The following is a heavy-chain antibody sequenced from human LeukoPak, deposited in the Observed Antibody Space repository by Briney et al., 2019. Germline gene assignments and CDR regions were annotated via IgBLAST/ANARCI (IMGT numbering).Heavy chain of an antibody. CDR3: AIKGLLPPSDAFDI. V-gene: IGHV4-4*07. D-gene: IGHD2-21*02. CDR1: GGSISSYY. CDR2: IYTSGST. Sequence: SETLSLTCTVSGGSISSYYWSWIRQPAGKGLEWIGRIYTSGSTNYNPSLKCRVTMSVDTSKNQFSLKLSSVTAADTAVYYCAIKGLLPPSDAFDIWGQGTMVTVSS. J-gene: IGHJ3*02.